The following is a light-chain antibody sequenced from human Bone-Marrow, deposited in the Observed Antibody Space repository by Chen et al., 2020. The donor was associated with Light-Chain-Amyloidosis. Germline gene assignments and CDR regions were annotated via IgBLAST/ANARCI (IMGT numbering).Light chain of an antibody. Sequence: QSALTQPASVSESPGQSITISCTGTSSEVGGDNHVSWYQQHPDKAPKFMLYEVTNRPSWVHDRFSVSNPDNTDALTISGLQTEDEAEYFFSSYTITNTLVFGSGTRVTVL. CDR1: SSEVGGDNH. CDR2: EVT. J-gene: IGLJ1*01. CDR3: SSYTITNTLV. V-gene: IGLV2-14*01.